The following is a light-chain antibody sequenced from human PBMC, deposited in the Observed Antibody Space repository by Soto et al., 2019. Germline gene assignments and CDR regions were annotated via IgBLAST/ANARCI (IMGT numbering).Light chain of an antibody. J-gene: IGLJ1*01. CDR3: ISHTTSNPGV. Sequence: QSVLTQPASVSGSPGQSIAISCTGTSSDVGAYDFVSWYQQHPDKAPKLLIYEVSNRPSGVSDRFSGSKSVNTATLTISGLQAEDGADYYCISHTTSNPGVFGTGTKVTVL. V-gene: IGLV2-14*03. CDR1: SSDVGAYDF. CDR2: EVS.